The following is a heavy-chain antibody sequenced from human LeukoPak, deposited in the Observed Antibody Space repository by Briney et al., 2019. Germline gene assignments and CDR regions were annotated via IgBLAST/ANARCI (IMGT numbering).Heavy chain of an antibody. CDR1: GCSFTSYW. J-gene: IGHJ4*02. Sequence: GESLKISCKGSGCSFTSYWIGWVRQMPGKGLEWMGIIYPGDSDTRYSPSFQGQVTISADKSISTAYLQWSSLKASDTAMYYCARQSDDSSGYYCNFDYWGQGTLVTVSS. CDR3: ARQSDDSSGYYCNFDY. CDR2: IYPGDSDT. D-gene: IGHD3-22*01. V-gene: IGHV5-51*01.